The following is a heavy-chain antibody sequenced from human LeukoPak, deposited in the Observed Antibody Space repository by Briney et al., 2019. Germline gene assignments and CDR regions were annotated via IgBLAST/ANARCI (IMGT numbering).Heavy chain of an antibody. Sequence: SQTLSLTCAISGDSVSSNSVAWNWIRQSPSTGLEWLGRTFYRSKWSNDYAVSVKSRITINPDTSKNQFSLQLNSVTPEDTAVYYCAKDPRITMIVVVVRFDIWGQGTMVTVSS. CDR2: TFYRSKWSN. V-gene: IGHV6-1*01. CDR1: GDSVSSNSVA. J-gene: IGHJ3*02. D-gene: IGHD3-22*01. CDR3: AKDPRITMIVVVVRFDI.